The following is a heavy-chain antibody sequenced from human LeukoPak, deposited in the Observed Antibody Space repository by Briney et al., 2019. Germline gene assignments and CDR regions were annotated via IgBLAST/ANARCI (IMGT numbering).Heavy chain of an antibody. Sequence: GGSLRLSCAASGFTFSSYWMHWVRHARGKGLVWVSRINSDGSSTIYADSVKGRFTISRDNAKSTLYLQMNSLRVEDTAVYYCARGGSYSSNAFDIWGQGTVVTVSS. J-gene: IGHJ3*02. D-gene: IGHD1-26*01. CDR1: GFTFSSYW. CDR3: ARGGSYSSNAFDI. V-gene: IGHV3-74*01. CDR2: INSDGSST.